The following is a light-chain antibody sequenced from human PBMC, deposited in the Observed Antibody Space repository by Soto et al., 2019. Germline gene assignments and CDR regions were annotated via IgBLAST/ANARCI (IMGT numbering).Light chain of an antibody. CDR1: KNINSW. J-gene: IGKJ1*01. Sequence: DIHMTQSPSTLSASVGDRVTITCRASKNINSWLACYQQKPGKAPKLLIYEASSLEKGVPARFGGSGSGTEFTLTISSLQPDDFATYYCKQYNLXSWTFGQGTKV. V-gene: IGKV1-5*03. CDR2: EAS. CDR3: KQYNLXSWT.